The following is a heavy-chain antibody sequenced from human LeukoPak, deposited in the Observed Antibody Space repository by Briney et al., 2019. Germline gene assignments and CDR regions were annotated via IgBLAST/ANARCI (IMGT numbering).Heavy chain of an antibody. V-gene: IGHV4-61*01. CDR2: IYYSGST. Sequence: KPSETLSLTCTVSGGSVSSGSYYWSWIRQPPGKGLEWIGHIYYSGSTNYNPSLKSRVTISVDTSKNQFSLKLSSVTAADTAVYYCARFSSRLVYYYYGMDVWGQGTTVTVSS. CDR3: ARFSSRLVYYYYGMDV. D-gene: IGHD6-6*01. J-gene: IGHJ6*02. CDR1: GGSVSSGSYY.